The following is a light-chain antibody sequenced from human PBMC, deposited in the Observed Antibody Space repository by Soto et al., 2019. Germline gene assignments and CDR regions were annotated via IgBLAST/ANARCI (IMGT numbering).Light chain of an antibody. Sequence: QSALTQPASVSGSPGQSITISCTGASSDVGGYNYVSWYQHHPGKAPKLMIYDVSNRPSGVSNRFSDSKSGNTASLIISGLQVEDEADYYCSSYTRSSTLFGGGTKLTVL. V-gene: IGLV2-14*03. CDR2: DVS. J-gene: IGLJ2*01. CDR1: SSDVGGYNY. CDR3: SSYTRSSTL.